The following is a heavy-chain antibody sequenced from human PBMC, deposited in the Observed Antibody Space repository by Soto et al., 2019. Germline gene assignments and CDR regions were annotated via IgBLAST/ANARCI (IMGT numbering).Heavy chain of an antibody. CDR1: GFTFSSYS. CDR2: FRSSGDDGTT. CDR3: VPVAVGGDYGYDY. J-gene: IGHJ4*02. V-gene: IGHV3-23*01. D-gene: IGHD6-19*01. Sequence: PGGSLRLSCAASGFTFSSYSMSWVRQAPGKGLEWVSGFRSSGDDGTTYYADSVKGRFTISRDNSKNTLFLQMNSLRAEDTAIYYCVPVAVGGDYGYDYWGQGTLVTVSS.